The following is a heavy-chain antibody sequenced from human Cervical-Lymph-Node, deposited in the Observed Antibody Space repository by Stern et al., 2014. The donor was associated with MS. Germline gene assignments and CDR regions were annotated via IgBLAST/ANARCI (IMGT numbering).Heavy chain of an antibody. V-gene: IGHV1-2*06. D-gene: IGHD2-15*01. J-gene: IGHJ6*02. CDR3: ARSNYCSGGSCYYYYGMDV. Sequence: QMQLVQSGAEVKKPGASVKVSCKASGYTFTGYYMHWVRQAPGQGLEWMGRINPNSGGTNYAQKVQGRVTMTRDTSNSTAFIEVSRLRSDDTAVYYCARSNYCSGGSCYYYYGMDVWGQGTTVTVSS. CDR2: INPNSGGT. CDR1: GYTFTGYY.